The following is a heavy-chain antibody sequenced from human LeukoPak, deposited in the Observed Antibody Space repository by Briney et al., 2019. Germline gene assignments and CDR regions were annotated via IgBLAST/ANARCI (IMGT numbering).Heavy chain of an antibody. CDR3: ARVSDDFWSGYLHYYYYMDV. CDR1: DYTFTSYG. D-gene: IGHD3-3*01. Sequence: SVKVSCKASDYTFTSYGISWVRQAPGQGLEWMGGIIPIFGTANYAQKFQGRVTITADKSTSTAYMELSSLRSEDTAVYYCARVSDDFWSGYLHYYYYMDVWGKGTTVTVSS. CDR2: IIPIFGTA. V-gene: IGHV1-69*06. J-gene: IGHJ6*03.